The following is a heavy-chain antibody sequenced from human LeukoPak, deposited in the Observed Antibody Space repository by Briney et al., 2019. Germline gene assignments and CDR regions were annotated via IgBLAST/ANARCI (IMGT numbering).Heavy chain of an antibody. CDR1: GGSISDYY. CDR2: SYHSGST. J-gene: IGHJ4*02. CDR3: ARLNLAYVYTSGPNDF. Sequence: SETLSLTCAFYGGSISDYYWSWIRQPPGKGLEWIGESYHSGSTDYNPSLKTRVTISVDTSKNPLSLKLTSVTAADTAVYFCARLNLAYVYTSGPNDFWGQGTQVTVSS. V-gene: IGHV4-34*01. D-gene: IGHD3-10*01.